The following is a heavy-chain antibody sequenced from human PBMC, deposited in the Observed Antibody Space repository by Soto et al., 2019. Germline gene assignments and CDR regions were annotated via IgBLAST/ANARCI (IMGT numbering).Heavy chain of an antibody. Sequence: QLQLQESGPGLVKPSETLSLTCTVSGGSISSNSYYWGWIRQPPGKGLEWIGFIYYSGSTYYNASLKSRVTIAVDTSKNQFSLKLSSVTAADTAVYYCARRGRTTVTTNGAFDIWGQGTMVTVSS. D-gene: IGHD4-17*01. CDR1: GGSISSNSYY. V-gene: IGHV4-39*01. CDR2: IYYSGST. J-gene: IGHJ3*02. CDR3: ARRGRTTVTTNGAFDI.